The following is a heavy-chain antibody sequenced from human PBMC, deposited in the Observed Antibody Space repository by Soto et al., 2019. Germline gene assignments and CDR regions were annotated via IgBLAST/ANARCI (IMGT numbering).Heavy chain of an antibody. CDR1: GFTFSNYW. J-gene: IGHJ4*02. Sequence: PGGSLRLSCAASGFTFSNYWMTRVRQAPGKGLDWVANINQDGSEKYYVDSVKGRFTISRDNAKNSLYLQMNGLRAEDTAVYYCASAIYSSSSKWGQGTLVTVSS. CDR3: ASAIYSSSSK. D-gene: IGHD6-6*01. CDR2: INQDGSEK. V-gene: IGHV3-7*05.